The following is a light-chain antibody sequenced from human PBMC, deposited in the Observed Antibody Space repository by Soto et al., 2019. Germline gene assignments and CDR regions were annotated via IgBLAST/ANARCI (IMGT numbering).Light chain of an antibody. J-gene: IGLJ1*01. CDR3: SSLTTSFTYV. CDR1: SSDVGAYNY. CDR2: EVS. V-gene: IGLV2-14*01. Sequence: QSVLTQPASVSGSPGQSVAISCTGTSSDVGAYNYIPWYQQHPGKAPKLLLSEVSNRPSGVSDRFSGSKSGNTASLTISGLQAEDEADHYCSSLTTSFTYVFGTGTKATVL.